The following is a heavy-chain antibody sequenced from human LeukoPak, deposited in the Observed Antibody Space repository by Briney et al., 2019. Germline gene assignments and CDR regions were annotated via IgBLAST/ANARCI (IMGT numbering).Heavy chain of an antibody. CDR3: AKEGYYVAFDI. Sequence: SETLSLTCTVPGGSISSSSYYWGWIRQPPGKGLEWIGSIYYSGSTYYNPSLKSRVTISVDTSKNQFSLKLSSVTAADTAVYYCAKEGYYVAFDIWGQGTMVTVSS. CDR2: IYYSGST. J-gene: IGHJ3*02. CDR1: GGSISSSSYY. D-gene: IGHD3-10*02. V-gene: IGHV4-39*01.